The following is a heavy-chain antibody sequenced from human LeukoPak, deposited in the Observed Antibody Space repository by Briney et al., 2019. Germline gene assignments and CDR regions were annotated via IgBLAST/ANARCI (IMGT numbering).Heavy chain of an antibody. J-gene: IGHJ1*01. V-gene: IGHV1-8*01. CDR2: MNPNSGNT. D-gene: IGHD3-3*01. CDR1: GYTFTSYD. Sequence: VASVKVSCKASGYTFTSYDINWVRQATGQGLEWMGWMNPNSGNTGYAQKFQGRVTMTRNTSISTAYMELSSLRSEDTAVYYCARPFDFYWAGNEYFHQWGQGTLVTVSS. CDR3: ARPFDFYWAGNEYFHQ.